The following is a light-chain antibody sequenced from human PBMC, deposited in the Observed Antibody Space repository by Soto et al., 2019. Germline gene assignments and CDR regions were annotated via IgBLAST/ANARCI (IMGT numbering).Light chain of an antibody. CDR1: SSDVGGYNY. V-gene: IGLV2-14*01. Sequence: QSVLTQPASVSGSPGQSITISCTGTSSDVGGYNYVSWYQQHPGKAPKFMIYDVSNRPSGVSNRFSGSKSGNTASLTISGVQAEDESDYYCSSYITSNTRKIVFGTGTKLTVL. J-gene: IGLJ1*01. CDR3: SSYITSNTRKIV. CDR2: DVS.